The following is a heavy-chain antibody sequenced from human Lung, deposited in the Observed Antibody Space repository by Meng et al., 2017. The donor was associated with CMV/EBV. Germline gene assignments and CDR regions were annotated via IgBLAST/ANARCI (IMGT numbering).Heavy chain of an antibody. CDR2: MRSKAQSYAT. CDR3: TAEYYDFWGGSELLDY. J-gene: IGHJ4*02. Sequence: ESXKISXAASGFTFSGSAIHWVRQASGKGLEWVGRMRSKAQSYATAYGASVKGRFTISRDDSKDTAYLQMNSLKTEDTAVYYCTAEYYDFWGGSELLDYWGQGTXVTGYS. D-gene: IGHD3-3*01. V-gene: IGHV3-73*01. CDR1: GFTFSGSA.